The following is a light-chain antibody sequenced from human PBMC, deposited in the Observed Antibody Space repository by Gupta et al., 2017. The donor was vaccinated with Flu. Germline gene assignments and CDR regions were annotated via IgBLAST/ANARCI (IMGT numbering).Light chain of an antibody. CDR2: KDP. V-gene: IGLV3-25*03. J-gene: IGLJ2*01. CDR3: ESADSSGSVV. Sequence: ALPKKYAVWYQQKPREAPFLLIFKDPETPSGIAARFSASTSGTTVTLTITGVHAEDADYYYCESADSSGSVVFGGGTKLAVL. CDR1: ALPKKY.